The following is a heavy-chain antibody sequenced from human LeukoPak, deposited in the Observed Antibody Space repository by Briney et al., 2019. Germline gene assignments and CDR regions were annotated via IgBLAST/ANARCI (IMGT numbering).Heavy chain of an antibody. V-gene: IGHV3-30*03. Sequence: QPGGSLRLSCAASGFTFSSYWMSWVRQAPGKGLEWVAVISYDGSNKYYADSVKGRFTISRDNSKNTLYLQMNSLRAEDTAVYYCARDGISLVVVAATFDYWGQGTLVTVSS. CDR2: ISYDGSNK. CDR3: ARDGISLVVVAATFDY. CDR1: GFTFSSYW. J-gene: IGHJ4*02. D-gene: IGHD2-15*01.